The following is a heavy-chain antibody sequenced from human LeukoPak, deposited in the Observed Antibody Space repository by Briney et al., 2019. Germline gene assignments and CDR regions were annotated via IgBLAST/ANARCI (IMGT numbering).Heavy chain of an antibody. CDR1: GFTFNTYS. CDR3: ARGHGDYDY. V-gene: IGHV3-20*04. Sequence: PGGSLRLSCAASGFTFNTYSMNWVRQAPGKGLEWVSGINWNGGSTGYADSVKGRFTISRDNAKNSLYLQMNSLRAEDTALYYCARGHGDYDYWGQGTLVTVSS. D-gene: IGHD4-17*01. CDR2: INWNGGST. J-gene: IGHJ4*02.